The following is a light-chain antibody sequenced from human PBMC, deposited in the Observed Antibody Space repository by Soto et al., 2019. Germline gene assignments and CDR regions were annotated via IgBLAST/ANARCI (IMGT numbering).Light chain of an antibody. CDR1: QRVGSRF. Sequence: EIVLTQSPGTLSLSPGETATLSCRASQRVGSRFLAWYQQKPGQAPRLLIYGVSNRATGIPDRFSGSGSGTEFTLSISRLEPEDFAMYYCQQYDGSPRTFGQGTKVDVK. V-gene: IGKV3-20*01. CDR3: QQYDGSPRT. CDR2: GVS. J-gene: IGKJ1*01.